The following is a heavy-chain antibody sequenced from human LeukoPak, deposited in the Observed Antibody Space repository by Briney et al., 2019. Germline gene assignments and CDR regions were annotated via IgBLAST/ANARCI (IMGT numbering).Heavy chain of an antibody. J-gene: IGHJ4*02. CDR3: ARDPWVAVAGTDSLGLGNYYFDY. CDR2: ISGSRTYI. V-gene: IGHV3-21*01. CDR1: GFTFNSYS. Sequence: GGSLRLSCAASGFTFNSYSMNWVRQAPGKGLQWVSSISGSRTYIYYADSVEGRFAISRDNAKNSLYLQMNSLRAEDTAIYYCARDPWVAVAGTDSLGLGNYYFDYWGQGTLVTVSS. D-gene: IGHD6-19*01.